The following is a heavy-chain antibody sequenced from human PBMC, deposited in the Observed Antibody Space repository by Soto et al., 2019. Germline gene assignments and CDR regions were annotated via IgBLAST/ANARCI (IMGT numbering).Heavy chain of an antibody. J-gene: IGHJ6*01. D-gene: IGHD6-19*01. CDR2: INPSGGST. Sequence: GASVKVSCKASGYTFTSYYMHWVRQAPGQGLEWMGIINPSGGSTSYAQKFQGRVTMTRETYTSTVYMELRSLRSEDPAVYYCARDRGSGWEDYYYYGMDVWG. CDR3: ARDRGSGWEDYYYYGMDV. CDR1: GYTFTSYY. V-gene: IGHV1-46*01.